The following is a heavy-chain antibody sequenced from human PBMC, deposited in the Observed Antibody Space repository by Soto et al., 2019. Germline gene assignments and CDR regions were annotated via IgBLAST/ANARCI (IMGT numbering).Heavy chain of an antibody. D-gene: IGHD6-13*01. Sequence: QVQLLESGGGVVQPGRSLRLSCAASGFTFSSYAMHWVRQAPGKGLEWVAVISYDGSYKYYADSVKGRFTISRDNSKNTLYVQMTSLRAEDTAVYYCARDPIGAAAGTSSFFDYWGQGTLVTVSS. V-gene: IGHV3-30-3*01. CDR1: GFTFSSYA. CDR3: ARDPIGAAAGTSSFFDY. J-gene: IGHJ4*02. CDR2: ISYDGSYK.